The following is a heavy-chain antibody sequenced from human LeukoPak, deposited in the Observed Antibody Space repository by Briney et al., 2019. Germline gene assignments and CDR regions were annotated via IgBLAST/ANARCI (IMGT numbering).Heavy chain of an antibody. CDR1: GFTFSSYS. J-gene: IGHJ4*02. Sequence: GGSLRLSCAASGFTFSSYSMNWVRQAPGKGLEWVSSISSSSSYIYYADSVKGRFTISRDNAKNSLYLQMNSLRAEDTAVYYCAREAHSSGYYRVRDYFDYWGQGTLVTVSS. D-gene: IGHD3-22*01. V-gene: IGHV3-21*01. CDR3: AREAHSSGYYRVRDYFDY. CDR2: ISSSSSYI.